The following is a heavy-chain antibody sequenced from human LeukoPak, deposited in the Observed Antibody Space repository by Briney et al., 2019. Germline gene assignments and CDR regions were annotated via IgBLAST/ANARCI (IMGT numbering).Heavy chain of an antibody. J-gene: IGHJ4*02. V-gene: IGHV4-59*01. D-gene: IGHD1-26*01. Sequence: SETVSLTCTVSGGSISSYYWSWIRQPPGKGLEWIGYIYYSGSTNYNPSLKSRVTISVDTSKNQFSLKLSSVTAADTAVYYCARVGATTQGAFDYWGQGTLVTVSS. CDR2: IYYSGST. CDR1: GGSISSYY. CDR3: ARVGATTQGAFDY.